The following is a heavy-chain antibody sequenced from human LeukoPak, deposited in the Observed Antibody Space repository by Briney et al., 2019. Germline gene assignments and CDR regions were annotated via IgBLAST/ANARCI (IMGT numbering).Heavy chain of an antibody. V-gene: IGHV3-23*01. CDR3: AKDFDQTTVTTYFDY. D-gene: IGHD4-17*01. CDR1: GFTFSSYA. Sequence: GGSLRLSCAASGFTFSSYAMSWVRQAPGKGLEWVSAISGSGGSTYYADSVKGRFTISRDNAKNSLYLQMNSLRAENTALYYCAKDFDQTTVTTYFDYWGQGTLVTVSS. CDR2: ISGSGGST. J-gene: IGHJ4*02.